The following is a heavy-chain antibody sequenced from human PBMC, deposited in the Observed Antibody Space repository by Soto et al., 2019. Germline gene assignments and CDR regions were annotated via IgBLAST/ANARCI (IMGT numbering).Heavy chain of an antibody. D-gene: IGHD5-12*01. J-gene: IGHJ4*02. Sequence: QVQLVESGGGVVQPGRSLRLSCAASGFTFSSYAMHWVRQAPGKGLEWVAVISYDGSNKYYADSVKGRFTISRDNSKNSLYLKMISLRAKDTAVYYCARYFFCGSLATIVNLFDYWGQGTLVTVSS. V-gene: IGHV3-30-3*01. CDR3: ARYFFCGSLATIVNLFDY. CDR1: GFTFSSYA. CDR2: ISYDGSNK.